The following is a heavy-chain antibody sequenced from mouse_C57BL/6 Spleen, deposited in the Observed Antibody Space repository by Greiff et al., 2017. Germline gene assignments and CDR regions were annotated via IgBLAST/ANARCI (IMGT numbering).Heavy chain of an antibody. CDR2: IYPRSGST. Sequence: VQLQQSGAELARPGASVKLSCKASGYTFTSYGISWVKQRTGPGLEWIGEIYPRSGSTYYNEKFKGQATLTADKSSSTAYMELRSLTSEDAAVYFCARERPYYYAMDYWGKGTSVTVSS. CDR3: ARERPYYYAMDY. CDR1: GYTFTSYG. J-gene: IGHJ4*01. V-gene: IGHV1-81*01.